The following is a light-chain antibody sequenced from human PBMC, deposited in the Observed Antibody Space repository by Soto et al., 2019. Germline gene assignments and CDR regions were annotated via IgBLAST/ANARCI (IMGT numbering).Light chain of an antibody. CDR3: QQYGSSSIT. V-gene: IGKV3-11*01. J-gene: IGKJ5*01. CDR1: QSVGSY. CDR2: DAS. Sequence: IVLTQSPGTLSLSPGESATLSCRASQSVGSYLAWYQQKPGQAPRLLIFDASNRATGIPARFSGSGSGTDFTLTISSLEPEDFAVYYCQQYGSSSITFGQGTRLEIK.